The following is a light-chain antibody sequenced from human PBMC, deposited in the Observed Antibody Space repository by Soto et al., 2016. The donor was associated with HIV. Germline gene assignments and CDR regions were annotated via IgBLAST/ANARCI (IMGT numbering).Light chain of an antibody. V-gene: IGLV3-25*03. CDR2: KDS. CDR1: TLPKQY. CDR3: QSADSSGTYVL. J-gene: IGLJ2*01. Sequence: SYELTQPPSVSVSPGQTASITCSGDTLPKQYAYWYQQKPGQAPVLVIYKDSERPSGIPERFSGSSSGTTVTLTISGVQAEDEADYYCQSADSSGTYVLFGGGTKADRP.